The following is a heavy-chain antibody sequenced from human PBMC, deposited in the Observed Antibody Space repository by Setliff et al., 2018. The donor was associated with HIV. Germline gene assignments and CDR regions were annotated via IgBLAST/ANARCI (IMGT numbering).Heavy chain of an antibody. D-gene: IGHD3-22*01. CDR3: ARGGSDPYYSGSSGPYPPGY. J-gene: IGHJ4*02. CDR2: INHSGST. CDR1: GGSFSGYY. V-gene: IGHV4-34*01. Sequence: PSETLSLTCAVYGGSFSGYYWSWIRQPPGKGLEWIGEINHSGSTNCNPSLKSRVTISVDTSKDQFSLKLSSVTAADTAVYYCARGGSDPYYSGSSGPYPPGYWGQGTLVTVSS.